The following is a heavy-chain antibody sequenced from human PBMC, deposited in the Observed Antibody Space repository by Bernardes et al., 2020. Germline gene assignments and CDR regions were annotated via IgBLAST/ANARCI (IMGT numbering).Heavy chain of an antibody. Sequence: SETLSLTCAVSGDSITNNNWWSWVRPPPGKGLEWIGEIHHNGTTNYNPSLKSRVTISMDKSNNQFSLILSSVTAADTAIYYCVRESLAPAPTDAFDIWGQGTMVSVSS. CDR1: GDSITNNNW. J-gene: IGHJ3*02. CDR3: VRESLAPAPTDAFDI. V-gene: IGHV4-4*02. CDR2: IHHNGTT.